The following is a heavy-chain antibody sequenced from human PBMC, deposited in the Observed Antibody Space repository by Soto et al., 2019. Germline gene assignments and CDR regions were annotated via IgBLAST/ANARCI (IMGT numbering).Heavy chain of an antibody. Sequence: GGSLRLSCAASGFSFSSAWMSWVRQAPGKGLEWVGRIMRKTDGGTTNYAAPVKGRFAISTDDSKNTLFMQMNSLKTEDTAVYYCTRDIWGGPQFWGQGTLVTVSS. J-gene: IGHJ4*02. CDR2: IMRKTDGGTT. CDR1: GFSFSSAW. D-gene: IGHD3-16*01. V-gene: IGHV3-15*06. CDR3: TRDIWGGPQF.